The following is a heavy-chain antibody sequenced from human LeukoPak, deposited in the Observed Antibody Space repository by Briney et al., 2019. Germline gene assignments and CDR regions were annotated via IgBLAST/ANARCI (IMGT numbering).Heavy chain of an antibody. CDR2: ISSSSSYI. D-gene: IGHD2-15*01. Sequence: GSLRLSCAASGFTFSSYSMNWVRQAPGKGLEWVSSISSSSSYIYYADSVKGRFTISRDNAKNSLYLQMNSLRAEDTAVYYCARDSCSGGSCYSDYWGRGTLVTVSS. J-gene: IGHJ4*02. V-gene: IGHV3-21*01. CDR3: ARDSCSGGSCYSDY. CDR1: GFTFSSYS.